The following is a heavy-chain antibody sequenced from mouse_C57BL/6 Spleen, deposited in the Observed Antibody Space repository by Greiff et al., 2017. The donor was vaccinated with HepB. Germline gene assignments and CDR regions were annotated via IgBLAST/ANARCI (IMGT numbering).Heavy chain of an antibody. J-gene: IGHJ3*01. Sequence: QVQLQQPGAELVKPGASVKLSCKASGYTFTSYWMQWVKQRPGQGLEWIGEIDPSDSYTNYNQKFKGKATLTVDTSSSTAYMQLSSLTSEYSAVYYCARSPAYYSKGFANWGKGTLVTVSA. CDR3: ARSPAYYSKGFAN. D-gene: IGHD2-5*01. V-gene: IGHV1-50*01. CDR2: IDPSDSYT. CDR1: GYTFTSYW.